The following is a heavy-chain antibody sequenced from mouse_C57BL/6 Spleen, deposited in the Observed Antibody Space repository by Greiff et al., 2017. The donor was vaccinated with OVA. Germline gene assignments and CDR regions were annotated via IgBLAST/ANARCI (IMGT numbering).Heavy chain of an antibody. J-gene: IGHJ2*01. CDR1: GYAFSSSW. CDR3: ARSHPDYFDY. Sequence: VKLQEPGPELVKPGASVKISCKASGYAFSSSWMNWVKQRPGKGLEWIGRIYPGDGDTNYNGKFKGKATLTADKSSSTAYMQLSSLTSEDSAVYFCARSHPDYFDYWGQGTTLTVSS. V-gene: IGHV1-82*01. CDR2: IYPGDGDT.